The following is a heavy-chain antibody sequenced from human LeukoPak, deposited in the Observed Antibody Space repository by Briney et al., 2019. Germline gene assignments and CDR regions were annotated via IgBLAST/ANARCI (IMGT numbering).Heavy chain of an antibody. CDR2: INPNSGGT. V-gene: IGHV1-2*02. CDR3: AAQCNDDFCYKRDYMDV. J-gene: IGHJ6*03. D-gene: IGHD2-2*02. CDR1: GYTFTGYY. Sequence: RRASVKVSCKASGYTFTGYYMHWVRQAPGQGLEWIGWINPNSGGTLFARRFQGRVTMTRDTSIGATYMELSRLTSDDTALYYCAAQCNDDFCYKRDYMDVWGKGTMVIVSS.